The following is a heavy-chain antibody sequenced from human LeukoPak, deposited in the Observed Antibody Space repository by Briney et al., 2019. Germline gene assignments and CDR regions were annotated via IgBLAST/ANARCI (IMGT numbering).Heavy chain of an antibody. CDR2: MNPNSGNT. Sequence: ASVKVSCKASGYTFTRYDINWVRQATGQGLEWMGWMNPNSGNTGYAQKFQGRVTMTRNTAISTAYMELSSLRSEDTAVYYCARVGIAAAGHFDYWGQGTLVTVSS. CDR3: ARVGIAAAGHFDY. CDR1: GYTFTRYD. V-gene: IGHV1-8*01. D-gene: IGHD6-13*01. J-gene: IGHJ4*02.